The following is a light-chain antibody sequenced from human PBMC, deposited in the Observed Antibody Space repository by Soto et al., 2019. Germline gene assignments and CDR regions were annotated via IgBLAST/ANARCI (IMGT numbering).Light chain of an antibody. CDR1: QNILYSSNNKNY. V-gene: IGKV4-1*01. J-gene: IGKJ2*01. CDR2: WAS. CDR3: QQYYQIPHT. Sequence: DIVMTQSPDSLAVSLGERATINCKSSQNILYSSNNKNYLAWYQQKPGQPPNLLAYWASTREYGVPDRFSGSGSGTDLALTVNSLQAEDVAVYYCQQYYQIPHTFGQGTKLEI.